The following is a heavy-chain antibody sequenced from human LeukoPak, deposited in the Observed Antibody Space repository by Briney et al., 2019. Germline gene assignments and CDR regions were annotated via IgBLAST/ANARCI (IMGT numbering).Heavy chain of an antibody. V-gene: IGHV1-69*13. Sequence: PAASVKVSCKASGGTFSSYAISWVRQAPGQGLEWMGGIIPNFGTANYAQKFQGRVTITADESTSTAYMELSSLRSEDTAVYYCARDGGYGDDRGDWFDPWGQGTLVTVSS. CDR1: GGTFSSYA. CDR2: IIPNFGTA. CDR3: ARDGGYGDDRGDWFDP. D-gene: IGHD4-17*01. J-gene: IGHJ5*02.